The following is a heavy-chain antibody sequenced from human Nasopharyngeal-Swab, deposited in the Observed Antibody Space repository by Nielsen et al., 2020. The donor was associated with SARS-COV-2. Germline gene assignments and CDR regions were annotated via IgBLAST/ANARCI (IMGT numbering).Heavy chain of an antibody. CDR3: ARWGVVVPAAQGGGWFDP. Sequence: GGSLRLSCAASGFTYEDYGMSRVRKAPGKGLERVSGINWNGGSTGYADSVKGRFTISRDNAKNSLYLQMNSLRAEDTALYHCARWGVVVPAAQGGGWFDPWGQGTLVTVSS. V-gene: IGHV3-20*01. CDR2: INWNGGST. D-gene: IGHD2-2*01. CDR1: GFTYEDYG. J-gene: IGHJ5*02.